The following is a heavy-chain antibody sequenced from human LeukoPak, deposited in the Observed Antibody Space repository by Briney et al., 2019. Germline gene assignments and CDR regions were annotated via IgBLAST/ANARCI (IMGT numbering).Heavy chain of an antibody. CDR2: INHSGST. D-gene: IGHD3-10*01. CDR3: ARRMVRGVITHYYYYMDV. J-gene: IGHJ6*03. CDR1: GGSFSGYY. Sequence: PSETLSLTCAVYGGSFSGYYWSWIRQPPGKGLEWIGEINHSGSTNYNPSLKSRVTISVDTSKNQFSLKLSSVTAADTAVYYCARRMVRGVITHYYYYMDVWGKGTTVTISS. V-gene: IGHV4-34*01.